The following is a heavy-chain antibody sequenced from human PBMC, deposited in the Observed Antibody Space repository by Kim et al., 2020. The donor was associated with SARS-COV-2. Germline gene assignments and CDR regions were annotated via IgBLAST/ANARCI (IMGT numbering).Heavy chain of an antibody. J-gene: IGHJ4*02. D-gene: IGHD1-26*01. Sequence: GGSLRLSCAASGFTFSSYGMHWVRQAPGKGLEWVAVISYDGSNKYYADSVKGRFTISRDNSKNTLYLQMNSLRAEDTAVYYCAKGLSGSYYETFDYWGQGTLVTVSS. CDR3: AKGLSGSYYETFDY. V-gene: IGHV3-30*18. CDR2: ISYDGSNK. CDR1: GFTFSSYG.